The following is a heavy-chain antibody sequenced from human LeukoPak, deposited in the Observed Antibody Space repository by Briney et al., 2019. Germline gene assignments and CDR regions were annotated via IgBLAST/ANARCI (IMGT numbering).Heavy chain of an antibody. J-gene: IGHJ4*02. CDR1: GFTFSSYA. Sequence: GGSLRLSYAASGFTFSSYAMSWVRQAPGKGLEWVSAISGSGGSTYYADSVKGRFTISRDNSKNTLYLQMNSLRAEDTAVYYCAKHDGYGVREYQLLYNYWGQGTLVTVSS. D-gene: IGHD2-2*02. CDR2: ISGSGGST. CDR3: AKHDGYGVREYQLLYNY. V-gene: IGHV3-23*01.